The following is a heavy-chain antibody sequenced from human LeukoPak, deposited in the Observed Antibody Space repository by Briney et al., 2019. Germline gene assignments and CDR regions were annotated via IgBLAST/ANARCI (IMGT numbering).Heavy chain of an antibody. V-gene: IGHV4-59*08. CDR3: ARTLYGSGSSHWFDP. J-gene: IGHJ5*02. D-gene: IGHD3-10*01. CDR1: GGSISSYY. Sequence: SETLSLTCTVSGGSISSYYWSWLRQPPGKGLEWIGYIYYSGSTNYNPSLKSRVTISVDTSKNQFSLKLSSVTAADTAVYYCARTLYGSGSSHWFDPWGQGTLVTVSS. CDR2: IYYSGST.